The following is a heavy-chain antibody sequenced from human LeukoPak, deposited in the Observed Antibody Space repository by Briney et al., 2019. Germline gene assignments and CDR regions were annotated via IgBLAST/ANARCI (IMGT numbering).Heavy chain of an antibody. CDR3: ARDAGVLRYFDWHFDY. Sequence: GGSLRLSCAASGFTFSSYGMHWVRQAPGKGLEWVAVIWYDGSNKYYADSVKGRFTISRDNSKNTLYLQMNSLRAEDTAVYYCARDAGVLRYFDWHFDYWGQGTLVTVSS. CDR2: IWYDGSNK. CDR1: GFTFSSYG. J-gene: IGHJ4*02. V-gene: IGHV3-33*01. D-gene: IGHD3-9*01.